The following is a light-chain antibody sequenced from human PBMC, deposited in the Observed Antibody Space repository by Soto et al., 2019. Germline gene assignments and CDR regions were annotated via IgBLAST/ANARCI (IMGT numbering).Light chain of an antibody. V-gene: IGLV1-51*01. CDR3: RTWDSSLSAYV. Sequence: QYVLTQPPSLSAAPGQKVTIACSGSRFNICDNYVSWYQQLPGTAPKLLIYDTNKRTSGAPDRVSASKSGTSATLGITGLQTGDEADYYCRTWDSSLSAYVFGTGTTVTVL. CDR1: RFNICDNY. J-gene: IGLJ1*01. CDR2: DTN.